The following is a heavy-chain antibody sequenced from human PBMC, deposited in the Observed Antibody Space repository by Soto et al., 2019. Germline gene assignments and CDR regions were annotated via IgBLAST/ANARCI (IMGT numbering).Heavy chain of an antibody. D-gene: IGHD1-26*01. CDR3: AKEIRSGSYFMEGPGDDAFHI. Sequence: EGQLLESGGGLVQPGGSLRLSCAASGFTFSSYAMSWVRQAPGKGLEWVSAISGSGGSTYYADSVKGRFTISRDTSTYMLYLQMNSLRAEDTAVYYCAKEIRSGSYFMEGPGDDAFHIWGQGTMVTVAS. J-gene: IGHJ3*02. CDR1: GFTFSSYA. V-gene: IGHV3-23*01. CDR2: ISGSGGST.